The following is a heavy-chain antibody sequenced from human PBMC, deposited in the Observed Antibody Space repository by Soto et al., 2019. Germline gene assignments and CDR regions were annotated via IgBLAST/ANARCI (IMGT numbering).Heavy chain of an antibody. CDR1: GFSFRSHW. Sequence: EVHLVESGGGLVQPGGSLRLSCEASGFSFRSHWMHWVRQAPGKGLMWVAHIKTDGTTTNYADSVRGRFTVSRDNAKNTLYLQMNTLRVEDTAVYYCARDWVSGVSDPWGQGTLVTVAS. CDR2: IKTDGTTT. V-gene: IGHV3-74*01. J-gene: IGHJ5*02. D-gene: IGHD6-19*01. CDR3: ARDWVSGVSDP.